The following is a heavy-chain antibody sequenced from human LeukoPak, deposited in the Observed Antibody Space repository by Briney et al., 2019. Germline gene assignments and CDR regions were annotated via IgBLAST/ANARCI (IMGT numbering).Heavy chain of an antibody. Sequence: PGGSLRLSCAASGFTFSSYGMHWVRQAPGKGLEWVAFIRYDGSNKYYADSVKGRFTISRDNSKNTLYLQMNSLRAEDTALYYCAKDIGYYGSGSGIDYLDYWGQGTLVTVSS. J-gene: IGHJ4*02. V-gene: IGHV3-30*02. CDR1: GFTFSSYG. CDR2: IRYDGSNK. CDR3: AKDIGYYGSGSGIDYLDY. D-gene: IGHD3-10*01.